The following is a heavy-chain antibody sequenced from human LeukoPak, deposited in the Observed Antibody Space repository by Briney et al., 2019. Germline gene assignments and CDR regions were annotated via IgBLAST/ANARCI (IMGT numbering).Heavy chain of an antibody. CDR1: GGSISSSSYY. Sequence: SETLSLTCTVSGGSISSSSYYWGWIRQPPGKGLEWIGSIYYSGSTYYNPSLKSRVTISVDRSKNQFSLKLSSVTAADTAVYYCAREGNWFDPWGQGTLVTVSS. J-gene: IGHJ5*02. CDR3: AREGNWFDP. V-gene: IGHV4-39*07. CDR2: IYYSGST.